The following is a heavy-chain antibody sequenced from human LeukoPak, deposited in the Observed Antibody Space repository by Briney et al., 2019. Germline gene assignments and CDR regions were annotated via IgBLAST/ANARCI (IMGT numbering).Heavy chain of an antibody. V-gene: IGHV3-23*01. J-gene: IGHJ4*02. CDR1: GFTFSSYA. CDR2: ISGSGGST. D-gene: IGHD3-9*01. Sequence: PVGSLRLSCAASGFTFSSYAMSWVRQAPGKGLEWVSAISGSGGSTYYADSVKGRSTISRDNSKNTLYLQMNSLRAEDTAVYYCATTPHYDILTGYPTGFDYWGQGTLVTVSS. CDR3: ATTPHYDILTGYPTGFDY.